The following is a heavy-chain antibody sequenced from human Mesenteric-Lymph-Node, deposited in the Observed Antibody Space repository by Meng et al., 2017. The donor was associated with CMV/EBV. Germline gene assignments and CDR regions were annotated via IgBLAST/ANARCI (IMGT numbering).Heavy chain of an antibody. J-gene: IGHJ4*01. CDR2: IYSDGSST. D-gene: IGHD1-14*01. CDR1: GFTFNNYA. Sequence: GEFLKISCAASGFTFNNYAMSWVRQAPGRGLEWVSVIYSDGSSTYYADSVKGRFTISRDNSKTTLYLQMNSLRAEDTAVYYCAKGIYKLDYWGQGTLVTVSS. V-gene: IGHV3-23*03. CDR3: AKGIYKLDY.